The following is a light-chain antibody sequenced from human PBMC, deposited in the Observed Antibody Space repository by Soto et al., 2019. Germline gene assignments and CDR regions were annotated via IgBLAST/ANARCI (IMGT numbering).Light chain of an antibody. CDR2: DAS. V-gene: IGKV3-20*01. Sequence: EMVLTQSPGTLSLSTGERATLSCRASQSVSSSYLAWYQQKPGQTPRLLIYDASSRATGIPDRFSGSGSGTHFTLTISRLEPEDFAVYFCQQYGSSFTFGPGTRVDIK. CDR3: QQYGSSFT. CDR1: QSVSSSY. J-gene: IGKJ3*01.